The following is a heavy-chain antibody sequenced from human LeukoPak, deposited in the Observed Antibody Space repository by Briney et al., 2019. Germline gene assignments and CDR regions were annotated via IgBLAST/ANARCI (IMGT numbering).Heavy chain of an antibody. Sequence: ASVKVSCKASGYTFTSYGISWVRQAPGQGLEWMGWISAYNGNTNYAQKLQGRVTMTTDTSTSTAYMELRSLRSDDTAVYYCARGSPGYDILTGYYGITNFYYWGQGTLVTVSS. J-gene: IGHJ4*02. CDR3: ARGSPGYDILTGYYGITNFYY. CDR1: GYTFTSYG. V-gene: IGHV1-18*01. D-gene: IGHD3-9*01. CDR2: ISAYNGNT.